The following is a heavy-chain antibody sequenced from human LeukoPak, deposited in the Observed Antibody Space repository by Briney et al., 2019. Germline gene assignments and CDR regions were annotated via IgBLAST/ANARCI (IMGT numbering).Heavy chain of an antibody. D-gene: IGHD3-10*01. CDR1: GSSISSGSYY. J-gene: IGHJ4*02. V-gene: IGHV4-61*02. CDR3: ATPRAMSSRDFDH. Sequence: SETLSLTCTVSGSSISSGSYYWSWIRQPAGKGLEWIGRIYTSGSTNYNPSLKSRVTISVDTSKNQFSLKLSSVTAADTAIYYCATPRAMSSRDFDHWGQGTLVTVSS. CDR2: IYTSGST.